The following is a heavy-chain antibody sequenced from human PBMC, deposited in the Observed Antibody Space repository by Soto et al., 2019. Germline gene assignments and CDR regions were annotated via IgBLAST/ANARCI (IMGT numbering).Heavy chain of an antibody. V-gene: IGHV1-58*01. CDR1: GSTFTSSA. D-gene: IGHD6-13*01. Sequence: SVKVSWKASGSTFTSSAVQWVRQARGQRLEWIGWIVVGSGNTNYAQKFQERVTITRDMSTSTAYMELSSLRSEDTAVYYCAAEASGTDHYYYGMDVWGQGTTVTVSS. CDR3: AAEASGTDHYYYGMDV. J-gene: IGHJ6*02. CDR2: IVVGSGNT.